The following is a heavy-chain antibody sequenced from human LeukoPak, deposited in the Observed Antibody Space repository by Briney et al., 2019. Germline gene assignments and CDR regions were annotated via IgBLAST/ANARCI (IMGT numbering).Heavy chain of an antibody. CDR1: GYTFTSYD. J-gene: IGHJ4*02. CDR2: MNPNSGNT. Sequence: ASVKVSCKASGYTFTSYDINWVRQATGQGLEWMGWMNPNSGNTGYAQKFQGRVTMTRNTSISTAYMELSSLRSEDTAVYYCASSIRGLGATLDYWGQGTLVTVSS. V-gene: IGHV1-8*01. D-gene: IGHD1-26*01. CDR3: ASSIRGLGATLDY.